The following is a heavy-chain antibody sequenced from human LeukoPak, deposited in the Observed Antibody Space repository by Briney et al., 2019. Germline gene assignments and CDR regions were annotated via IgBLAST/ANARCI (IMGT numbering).Heavy chain of an antibody. J-gene: IGHJ6*03. CDR2: IYYSGST. CDR1: GGSISSYY. V-gene: IGHV4-59*01. Sequence: SETLSLTCTVSGGSISSYYWSWIRQPPGKGLEWIGYIYYSGSTNYNPSLKSRVTISVDTSKNQFSLKLSSVTAADTAVYYCARDGLGDGYNFFYMDVWGKGTTVTVSS. D-gene: IGHD5-24*01. CDR3: ARDGLGDGYNFFYMDV.